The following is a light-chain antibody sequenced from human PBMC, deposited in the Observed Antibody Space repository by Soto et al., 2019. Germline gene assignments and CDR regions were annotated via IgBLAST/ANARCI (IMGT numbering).Light chain of an antibody. CDR1: QNIDNF. CDR2: DAS. CDR3: QQRYTLIT. V-gene: IGKV3-11*01. J-gene: IGKJ3*01. Sequence: EIVLRQSPATLSMSPGATATLSCRARQNIDNFLVWYQQKPGQAPRLLIYDASKRATGIPARFSGRGSRTDFPLTISSLAREDLAVYYGQQRYTLITFGRGTKVVVK.